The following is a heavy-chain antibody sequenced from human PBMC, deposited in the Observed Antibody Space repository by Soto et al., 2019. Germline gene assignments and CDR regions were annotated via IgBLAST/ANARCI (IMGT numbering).Heavy chain of an antibody. CDR2: MNPNSGNT. V-gene: IGHV1-8*01. CDR3: ARRSLRPRYSSSWYGDFDY. CDR1: GYTFTSYD. J-gene: IGHJ4*02. Sequence: QVQLVQSGAEVKKPGASVKVSCKASGYTFTSYDINWVRQATGQGLEWMGWMNPNSGNTGYAQKFQGRVTMTRNTXXSXAXKELSSLRSEDTAVYYCARRSLRPRYSSSWYGDFDYWGQGTLVTVSS. D-gene: IGHD6-13*01.